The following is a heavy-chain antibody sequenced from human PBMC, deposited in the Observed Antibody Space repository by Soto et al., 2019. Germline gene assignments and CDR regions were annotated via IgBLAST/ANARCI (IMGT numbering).Heavy chain of an antibody. CDR3: AKGSWDYGSGSYLDY. Sequence: QVQLVESGGGVVQPGRSLRLSCAASGFTFSSYGMHWVRQAPGKGLEWVAVISYDGSNKYYADSVKGRFTISRDNSKNTLYLQMNILRAEDTAVYYCAKGSWDYGSGSYLDYWGQGTLVTVSS. V-gene: IGHV3-30*18. D-gene: IGHD3-10*01. CDR1: GFTFSSYG. CDR2: ISYDGSNK. J-gene: IGHJ4*02.